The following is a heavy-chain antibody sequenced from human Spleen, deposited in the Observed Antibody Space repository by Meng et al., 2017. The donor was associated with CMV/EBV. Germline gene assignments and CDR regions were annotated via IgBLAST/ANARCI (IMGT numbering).Heavy chain of an antibody. J-gene: IGHJ4*02. Sequence: GESLKISCAGSGFTFSNYWMTWVRQAPGKGLEWVANIKYDGSEKYYVDSVKGRFTISRDNAQNSLYLQMNSLRVEDTAVYYCARDGDNWNPPFDYWGQGTLVTVSS. V-gene: IGHV3-7*01. CDR2: IKYDGSEK. CDR1: GFTFSNYW. CDR3: ARDGDNWNPPFDY. D-gene: IGHD1-20*01.